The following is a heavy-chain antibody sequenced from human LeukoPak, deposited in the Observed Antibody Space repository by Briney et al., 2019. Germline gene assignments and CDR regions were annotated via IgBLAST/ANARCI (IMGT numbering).Heavy chain of an antibody. CDR2: IYYSGST. J-gene: IGHJ4*02. CDR3: ARRSGYSGYGRWYFDS. CDR1: GGSISSSSYY. V-gene: IGHV4-39*01. D-gene: IGHD5-12*01. Sequence: SSETLSLTCTVSGGSISSSSYYWGWIRQPPGKGLEWIGSIYYSGSTYDNPSLKSRVTISVDTSKNQFSLNLSSVTAADTAVYYCARRSGYSGYGRWYFDSWGQGTPVTVSS.